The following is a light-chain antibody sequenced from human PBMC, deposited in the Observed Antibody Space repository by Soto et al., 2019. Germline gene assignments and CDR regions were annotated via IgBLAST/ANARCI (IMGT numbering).Light chain of an antibody. V-gene: IGKV1-39*01. J-gene: IGKJ4*01. Sequence: DIQITQSPSSLSSSVGDRVAITCLASQSVGTYVSWYQQKEGKAPKLLINVASTLQSGVASTFSGSGSGTDFTLAISSLQPEDFATYYCQQSASTPQTFGGGTKVDIK. CDR3: QQSASTPQT. CDR2: VAS. CDR1: QSVGTY.